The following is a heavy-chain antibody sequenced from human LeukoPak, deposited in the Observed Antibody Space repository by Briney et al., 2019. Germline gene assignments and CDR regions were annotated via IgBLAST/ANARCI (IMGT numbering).Heavy chain of an antibody. CDR2: ISGSGGST. D-gene: IGHD6-13*01. Sequence: GGSLRLSCAASGFTFSSYAMSWVRQAPGKGLEWVSAISGSGGSTYYADSVKGRFTIPRDNSKNTLYLQMNSLRAEDTAVYYCASGIAAAGLDYWGQGTLVTVSS. CDR1: GFTFSSYA. J-gene: IGHJ4*02. V-gene: IGHV3-23*01. CDR3: ASGIAAAGLDY.